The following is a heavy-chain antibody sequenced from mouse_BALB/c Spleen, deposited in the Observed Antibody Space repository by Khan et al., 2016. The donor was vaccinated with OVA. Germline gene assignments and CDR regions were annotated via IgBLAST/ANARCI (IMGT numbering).Heavy chain of an antibody. Sequence: EVELVESGGGLVQPGGSRRLSCATSGFTFTDYYMNWVRQPPGKALEWLGFIRNKANNYTTAYSASVKGRFTISRDNSQSTFYLQMNTLRTEDSATYYCARADFYVGYFFSMDYWGQGTSVTVSS. CDR2: IRNKANNYTT. D-gene: IGHD2-3*01. CDR3: ARADFYVGYFFSMDY. J-gene: IGHJ4*01. V-gene: IGHV7-3*02. CDR1: GFTFTDYY.